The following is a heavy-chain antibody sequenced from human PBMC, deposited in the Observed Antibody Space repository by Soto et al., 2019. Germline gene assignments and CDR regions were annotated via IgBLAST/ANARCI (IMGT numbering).Heavy chain of an antibody. V-gene: IGHV3-7*01. CDR1: GFTFSTYW. CDR3: ARDNLPPYCTNGVCYTYYYYYMDV. J-gene: IGHJ6*03. D-gene: IGHD2-8*01. CDR2: IKQDGGEI. Sequence: PGGSLRLSCAASGFTFSTYWMSWVRQAPGKGLEWVANIKQDGGEIYYVDSVKGRFTISRDNAKNSLYLQMNSLRAEDTAVYYCARDNLPPYCTNGVCYTYYYYYMDVWGKGTTVTVSS.